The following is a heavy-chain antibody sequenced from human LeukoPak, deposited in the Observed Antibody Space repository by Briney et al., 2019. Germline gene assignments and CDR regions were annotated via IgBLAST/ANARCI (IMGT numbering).Heavy chain of an antibody. D-gene: IGHD5-24*01. CDR3: AKLGFQEMVYYYMDV. CDR1: GFTFSSYA. CDR2: ISGSGGST. V-gene: IGHV3-23*01. J-gene: IGHJ6*03. Sequence: GGSLRLSCAASGFTFSSYAMSWVRQAPGKGLEWVSAISGSGGSTYYADSVKGRFTISRDNSKNTLYLQMNSLRAEDTAVYYCAKLGFQEMVYYYMDVWGKGTTVTISS.